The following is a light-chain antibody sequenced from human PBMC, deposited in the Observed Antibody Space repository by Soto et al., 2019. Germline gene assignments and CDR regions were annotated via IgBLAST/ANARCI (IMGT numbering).Light chain of an antibody. CDR1: QSVSNNY. CDR2: GAS. CDR3: QQYGDSPPPYT. V-gene: IGKV3-20*01. J-gene: IGKJ2*01. Sequence: DIVLTQSPGTLSLSPGERATLSCRASQSVSNNYLAWDQQKPGRAPRILIYGASSRATGIPDRFSGSGSGTDFTLTINRLEPEDFAVYYCQQYGDSPPPYTFGQGTKLEIK.